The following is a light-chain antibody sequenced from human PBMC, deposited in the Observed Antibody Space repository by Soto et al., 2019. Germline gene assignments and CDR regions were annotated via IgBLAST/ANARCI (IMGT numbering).Light chain of an antibody. CDR2: DAS. CDR3: QEYNNWPPWT. Sequence: ETVMTQSPATLPVSLGERATLSCRASQDVRTNLAWYQQKPGQPPRHLMYDASTRATGVPARFSGSGSGTEFTLTISSLQSEDFAVYYCQEYNNWPPWTFGDGTRVEIK. V-gene: IGKV3-15*01. CDR1: QDVRTN. J-gene: IGKJ1*01.